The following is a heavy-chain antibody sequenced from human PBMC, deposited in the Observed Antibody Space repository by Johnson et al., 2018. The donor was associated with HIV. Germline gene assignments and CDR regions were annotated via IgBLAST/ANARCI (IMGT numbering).Heavy chain of an antibody. CDR2: IRASGGGT. CDR1: GFTFSNYA. Sequence: VQLVESGGGLVQPGGSMRLSCAASGFTFSNYAMSWVRQAPGKGLEWVSNIRASGGGTYYADSVKGRLIISSDNSKNTLYLQMNNLRVEETAVYYCAGGTGGGEDGLDIWGQGTMVTVSS. CDR3: AGGTGGGEDGLDI. D-gene: IGHD3-16*01. J-gene: IGHJ3*02. V-gene: IGHV3-23*04.